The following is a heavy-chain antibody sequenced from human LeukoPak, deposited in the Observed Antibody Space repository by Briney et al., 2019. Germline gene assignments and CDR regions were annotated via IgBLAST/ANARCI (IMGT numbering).Heavy chain of an antibody. V-gene: IGHV3-30*04. D-gene: IGHD3-22*01. J-gene: IGHJ4*02. CDR1: GFTFSSYA. Sequence: SGGSLRLSCAASGFTFSSYAMHWVRQAPGKGLEWVAVISYDGSNKYYADSVKGRFTISRDNSKNTLYLQMNSLRAEDTAVYYCASDYYDSSGPPAWYWGQGTLVTVSS. CDR3: ASDYYDSSGPPAWY. CDR2: ISYDGSNK.